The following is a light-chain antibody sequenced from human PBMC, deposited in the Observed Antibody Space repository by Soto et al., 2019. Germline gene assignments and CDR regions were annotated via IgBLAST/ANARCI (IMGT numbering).Light chain of an antibody. Sequence: QSGLGHPASVSWSPGHSITISCTGTSSDIGRYNYVSWFQQHPGKVPKLVIFEVNYRPSGVSDRFSGSKSGNTASLTITGLQAEDEADYYCTSCITANTRCVFGSGTKVTVL. V-gene: IGLV2-14*01. CDR2: EVN. CDR1: SSDIGRYNY. CDR3: TSCITANTRCV. J-gene: IGLJ1*01.